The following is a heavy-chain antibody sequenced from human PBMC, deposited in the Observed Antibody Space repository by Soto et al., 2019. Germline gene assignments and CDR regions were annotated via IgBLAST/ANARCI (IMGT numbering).Heavy chain of an antibody. V-gene: IGHV1-3*01. Sequence: ASVKVSCKASGYTFTSYAMHWVRQAPGQRLEWMGWINAGNGNTKYSQKFQGRVTITRDTSASTAYMELSSLRSEDTAVYYCARAARSWYEFGAYYFDYWGQGTLVTVS. CDR1: GYTFTSYA. D-gene: IGHD6-13*01. J-gene: IGHJ4*02. CDR2: INAGNGNT. CDR3: ARAARSWYEFGAYYFDY.